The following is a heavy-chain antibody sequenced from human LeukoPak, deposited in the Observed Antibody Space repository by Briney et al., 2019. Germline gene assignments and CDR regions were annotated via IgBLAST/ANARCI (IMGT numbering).Heavy chain of an antibody. V-gene: IGHV4-59*08. CDR1: GVSISGHH. D-gene: IGHD1-26*01. CDR2: FYDSGDF. J-gene: IGHJ3*02. CDR3: ARLLRPGGRKGDAFDI. Sequence: SETLSLTCTVSGVSISGHHWTWIRQPPGTGLEWIGYFYDSGDFNYNPSLKSRVTIFMDMSNNQFSLTMSSVTAADPAMYYCARLLRPGGRKGDAFDIWGQGTMVTVSS.